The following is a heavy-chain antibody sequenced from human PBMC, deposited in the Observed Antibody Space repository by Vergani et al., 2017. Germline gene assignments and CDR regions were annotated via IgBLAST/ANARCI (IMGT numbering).Heavy chain of an antibody. V-gene: IGHV3-33*01. CDR2: IWYDGSKE. CDR3: ARDGGYYFDY. Sequence: QVQLEESGGGVVQPGRSLRLSCAGSGFTLSSHAMHWVRQAPGKGLEWVAFIWYDGSKEYYADSVKGRFTISRDNSKNTLYLQMNNLRAADTAVYYCARDGGYYFDYWGQGTLVTVSS. CDR1: GFTLSSHA. J-gene: IGHJ4*02.